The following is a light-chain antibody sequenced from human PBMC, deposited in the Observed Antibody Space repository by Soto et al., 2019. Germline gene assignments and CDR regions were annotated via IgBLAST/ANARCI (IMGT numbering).Light chain of an antibody. CDR3: QQLNTYPYT. J-gene: IGKJ2*01. Sequence: IQLTQSPSSLSASVGDRVTVTCRASQDINKFLAWFQQKPGKAPNLLIFSASTLQSTVPSRFSGGGSGTDFTLTVDSLQPEDFVTYYCQQLNTYPYTFGQGTTLEFK. V-gene: IGKV1-9*01. CDR1: QDINKF. CDR2: SAS.